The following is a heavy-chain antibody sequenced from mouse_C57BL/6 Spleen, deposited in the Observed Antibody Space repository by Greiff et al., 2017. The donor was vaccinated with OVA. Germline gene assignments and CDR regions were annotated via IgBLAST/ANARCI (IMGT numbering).Heavy chain of an antibody. CDR3: ASSLYYGSPHFDY. CDR2: IDPNSGGT. V-gene: IGHV1-72*01. CDR1: GYTFTSYW. D-gene: IGHD1-1*01. Sequence: QVQLKQPGAELVKPGASVKLSCKASGYTFTSYWMHWVKQRPGRGLEWIGRIDPNSGGTKYNEKFKSKATLTVDKPSSTAYMQLSSLTSEDSAVYYCASSLYYGSPHFDYWGQGTTLTVSS. J-gene: IGHJ2*01.